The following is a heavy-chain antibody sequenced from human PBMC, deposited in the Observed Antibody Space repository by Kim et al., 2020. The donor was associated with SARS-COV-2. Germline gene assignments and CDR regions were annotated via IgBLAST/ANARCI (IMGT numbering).Heavy chain of an antibody. CDR2: IYYSGST. D-gene: IGHD3-22*01. J-gene: IGHJ4*02. CDR3: ARGQGLITMIVVVVGAFDY. Sequence: SETLSLTCTVSGGSISSGGYYWSRIRQHPGKGLEWIGYIYYSGSTYYNPSLKSRVTISVDTSKNQFSLKLSSVTAADTAVYYCARGQGLITMIVVVVGAFDYWGQGTLVTVSS. CDR1: GGSISSGGYY. V-gene: IGHV4-31*03.